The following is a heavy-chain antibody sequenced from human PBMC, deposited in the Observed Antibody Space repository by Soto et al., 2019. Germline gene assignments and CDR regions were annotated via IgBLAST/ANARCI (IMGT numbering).Heavy chain of an antibody. CDR1: GGSISSGGYY. J-gene: IGHJ4*02. CDR2: IYYSGST. CDR3: XRSFGVAAAGPFDY. Sequence: SETLSLTCAVSGGSISSGGYYWSWIRQHPGKGLEWIGYIYYSGSTYYNPSLKSRVTISVDTSKNQFSLKLSSVTAADTAVYYCXRSFGVAAAGPFDYWGQGTLVTVSS. D-gene: IGHD6-13*01. V-gene: IGHV4-31*11.